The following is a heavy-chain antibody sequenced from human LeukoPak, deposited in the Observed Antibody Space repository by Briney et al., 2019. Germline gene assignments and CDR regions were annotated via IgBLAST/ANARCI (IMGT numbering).Heavy chain of an antibody. CDR1: GDSITSYY. J-gene: IGHJ4*02. CDR3: ARKQGDS. D-gene: IGHD1/OR15-1a*01. CDR2: IYYSGST. Sequence: SETLSLTCTVSGDSITSYYWSWIRQPPGKGLEWIGYIYYSGSTNYNPSLKSRVTISVDTSKNQFSLRLSSVTAADTAVYYCARKQGDSWGQGNLVTVSS. V-gene: IGHV4-59*01.